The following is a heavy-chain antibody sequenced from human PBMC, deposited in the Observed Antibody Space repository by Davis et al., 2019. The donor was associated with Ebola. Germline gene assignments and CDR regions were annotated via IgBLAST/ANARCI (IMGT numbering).Heavy chain of an antibody. V-gene: IGHV1-18*01. J-gene: IGHJ6*02. D-gene: IGHD1-26*01. CDR2: ISAYTGNT. CDR3: AKRQGELLSWWRGVDGMDV. CDR1: GDTFSSYA. Sequence: ASVKVSCKASGDTFSSYAISWVRQAPGQGLEWMGWISAYTGNTNYAQKLQGRVTMTTDTSTSTAYMELRSLRSDDTAVYYCAKRQGELLSWWRGVDGMDVWGQGTTVTVSS.